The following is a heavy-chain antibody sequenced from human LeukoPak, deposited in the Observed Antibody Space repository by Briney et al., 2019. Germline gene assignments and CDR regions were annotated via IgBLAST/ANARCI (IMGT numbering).Heavy chain of an antibody. Sequence: GGSLRLSCAASGCSFSSYAMHWVRQAPGKGLEWVAVISYDGSNKYYADSVKGRFTISRENSKNPLYLQMNSLRAEDTAVYYCARDAPYYDILTGYSYYFDYWGQGTLVTVPS. J-gene: IGHJ4*02. CDR2: ISYDGSNK. CDR3: ARDAPYYDILTGYSYYFDY. V-gene: IGHV3-30-3*01. CDR1: GCSFSSYA. D-gene: IGHD3-9*01.